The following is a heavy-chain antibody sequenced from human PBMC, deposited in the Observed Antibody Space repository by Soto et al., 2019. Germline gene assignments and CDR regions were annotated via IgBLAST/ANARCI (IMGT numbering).Heavy chain of an antibody. Sequence: QVQLQESGPGLVKPSQTLSLTCTVSGGSIRSGGYYWSWIRQHPGKGLEWIGYIYYTGSTYYNPSLKSRVTMSVDMSKSQFSLKLTSVTAADTAVYYCAKDPSPQPTTVVTPGWFDPWGPGTLVTVSS. V-gene: IGHV4-31*03. J-gene: IGHJ5*02. D-gene: IGHD4-17*01. CDR2: IYYTGST. CDR1: GGSIRSGGYY. CDR3: AKDPSPQPTTVVTPGWFDP.